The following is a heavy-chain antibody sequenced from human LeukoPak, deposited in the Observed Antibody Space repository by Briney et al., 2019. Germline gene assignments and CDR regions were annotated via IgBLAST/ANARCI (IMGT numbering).Heavy chain of an antibody. V-gene: IGHV5-51*01. D-gene: IGHD2-15*01. CDR2: IYPGDSDT. CDR3: ARRGYCSGGSCYWFDP. Sequence: GESLKISCKGSGYSFTSYWIGWVRQMPGKGLEWMGIIYPGDSDTRYSPSFQGQVTISADKSISTAYLQWSSLKASDTAMYYRARRGYCSGGSCYWFDPWGQGTLVTVSS. CDR1: GYSFTSYW. J-gene: IGHJ5*02.